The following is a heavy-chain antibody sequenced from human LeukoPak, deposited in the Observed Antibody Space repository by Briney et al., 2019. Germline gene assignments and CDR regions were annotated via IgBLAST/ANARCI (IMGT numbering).Heavy chain of an antibody. CDR1: GGTFNRYA. V-gene: IGHV1-69*13. CDR2: IIPIIGTV. CDR3: ARQITMIEEGAFDI. D-gene: IGHD3-22*01. J-gene: IGHJ3*02. Sequence: SVKVSCKASGGTFNRYAISWVRQAPGQGLEWMGGIIPIIGTVNYAQKFQGRVTITADESTSTAYMELSSLRSEDTAVYYCARQITMIEEGAFDIWGQGTMVTVSS.